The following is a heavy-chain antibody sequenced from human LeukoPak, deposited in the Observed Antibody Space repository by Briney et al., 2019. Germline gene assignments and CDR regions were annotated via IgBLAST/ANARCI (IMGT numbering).Heavy chain of an antibody. Sequence: PGGSLGLSCAASGFTFSSYEMNWVRQAPGKGLEWVSYISSSGSTIYYADSVKGRFTISRDNAKNSLYLQMNSLRAEDTAVYYCARATYYYDSSGYPFLDYWGQGTLVTVSS. D-gene: IGHD3-22*01. V-gene: IGHV3-48*03. J-gene: IGHJ4*02. CDR1: GFTFSSYE. CDR3: ARATYYYDSSGYPFLDY. CDR2: ISSSGSTI.